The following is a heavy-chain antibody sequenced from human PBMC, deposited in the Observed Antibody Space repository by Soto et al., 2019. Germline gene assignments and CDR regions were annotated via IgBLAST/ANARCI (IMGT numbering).Heavy chain of an antibody. J-gene: IGHJ4*02. D-gene: IGHD2-2*01. CDR3: ARDGEVVPAAMEGPSLDY. V-gene: IGHV3-66*01. CDR2: MYSGGGT. CDR1: GFTVSNNY. Sequence: GGSLRLSCVASGFTVSNNYMTWVRQAPGKGLEWVSNMYSGGGTYYTDSVKGRFTISRDSSTNTLYLQMDNVRAEDTAVYYCARDGEVVPAAMEGPSLDYWGQGTLVTVSS.